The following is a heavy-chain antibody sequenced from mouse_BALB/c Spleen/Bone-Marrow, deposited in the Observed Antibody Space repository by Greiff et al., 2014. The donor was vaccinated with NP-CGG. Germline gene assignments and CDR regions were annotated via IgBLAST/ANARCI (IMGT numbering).Heavy chain of an antibody. V-gene: IGHV1S56*01. CDR2: IYPGNVNT. CDR1: GYTFTGYY. D-gene: IGHD1-2*01. Sequence: VKLMESGPELVKPGASVRISCKASGYTFTGYYIHWVKQRPGQGLEWIGWIYPGNVNTKYNEKFKGKATLTADKSSSTAYMQLSSLTSEDSAVYFCARRVHYYGFYFDYWGQGTTLTVSS. CDR3: ARRVHYYGFYFDY. J-gene: IGHJ2*01.